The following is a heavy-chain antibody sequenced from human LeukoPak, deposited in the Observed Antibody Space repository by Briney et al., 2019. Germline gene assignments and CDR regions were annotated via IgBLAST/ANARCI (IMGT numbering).Heavy chain of an antibody. CDR3: AREGRGIGLRGKLFDY. J-gene: IGHJ4*02. CDR1: GYTFTSNY. CDR2: IYPRDGNT. V-gene: IGHV1-46*01. D-gene: IGHD4-23*01. Sequence: GASVKVSCKASGYTFTSNYIHWVRQAPGQGLEWMGMIYPRDGNTSYAQKFQGRVTVTRDTSTSTVHMELSGLRSEDTAVYYCAREGRGIGLRGKLFDYWGQGTLVTVSS.